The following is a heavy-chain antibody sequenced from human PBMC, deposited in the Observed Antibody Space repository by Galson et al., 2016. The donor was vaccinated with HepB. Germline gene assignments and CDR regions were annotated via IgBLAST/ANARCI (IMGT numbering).Heavy chain of an antibody. J-gene: IGHJ3*02. Sequence: SVKVSCKASGYTFIDYAIHWVRLAPGQGLEWMGWINTDNDKTKYSQKFQGRVTFTRDTSESSASMEPSRLTSEDTAVYYCARVGGSLGHRYEGFDIWGQGTLVTVSS. CDR3: ARVGGSLGHRYEGFDI. V-gene: IGHV1-3*04. D-gene: IGHD3-10*01. CDR1: GYTFIDYA. CDR2: INTDNDKT.